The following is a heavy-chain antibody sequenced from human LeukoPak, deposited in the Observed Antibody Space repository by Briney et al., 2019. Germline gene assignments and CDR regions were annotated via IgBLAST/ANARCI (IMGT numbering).Heavy chain of an antibody. CDR2: IYYTGST. CDR3: ASAPNVDFYDY. Sequence: SETLSLTCTVSGGSVSSGTHYWSWIRQSPGKGLEWIGYIYYTGSTNYNPSLKSRVSMSIDTSKNQFSLKLTSVTAADTAVYYCASAPNVDFYDYWGQGTLVTVSS. J-gene: IGHJ4*02. V-gene: IGHV4-61*01. CDR1: GGSVSSGTHY.